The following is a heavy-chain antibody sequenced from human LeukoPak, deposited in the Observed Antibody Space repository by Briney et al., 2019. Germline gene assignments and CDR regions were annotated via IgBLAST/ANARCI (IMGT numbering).Heavy chain of an antibody. CDR3: ARQGAFNY. J-gene: IGHJ4*02. CDR2: IYYSGST. Sequence: PSETLSLTCTVSGGSISSSSYYWGWIRQPPGKGLEWIGSIYYSGSTYYNPSLKSRVTISVDTSKNQFSLKLSSVTAAGTAVYYCARQGAFNYWGQGTLVTVSS. V-gene: IGHV4-39*01. CDR1: GGSISSSSYY. D-gene: IGHD3-16*01.